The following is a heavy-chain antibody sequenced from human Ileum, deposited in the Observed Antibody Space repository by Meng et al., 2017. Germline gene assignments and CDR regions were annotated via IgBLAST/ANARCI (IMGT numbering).Heavy chain of an antibody. J-gene: IGHJ3*02. CDR3: ARMTTGIYAFDI. D-gene: IGHD4-17*01. CDR1: GFTFSSYS. Sequence: GESLKISCAASGFTFSSYSMNWVRQAPGKGLEWVSSISSSSSYIYYADSVKGRFTISRDNAKNSLYLQMNSLRAEDTAVYYCARMTTGIYAFDIWGQGTMVTVSS. CDR2: ISSSSSYI. V-gene: IGHV3-21*01.